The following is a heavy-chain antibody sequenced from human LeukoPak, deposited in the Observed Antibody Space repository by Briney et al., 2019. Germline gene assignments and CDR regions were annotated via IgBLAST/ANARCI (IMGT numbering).Heavy chain of an antibody. V-gene: IGHV4-39*07. J-gene: IGHJ5*02. D-gene: IGHD6-25*01. CDR1: GGSIISSSYY. CDR3: ARQNSGWFDP. CDR2: IFYTGIT. Sequence: PSETLSLTCTVSGGSIISSSYYWGWIRQPPGKGLDWVGSIFYTGITYYNPSLKSRVTISVDTSKNQFSLMLTSVTAADTAMYYCARQNSGWFDPWGQGTPVTVSS.